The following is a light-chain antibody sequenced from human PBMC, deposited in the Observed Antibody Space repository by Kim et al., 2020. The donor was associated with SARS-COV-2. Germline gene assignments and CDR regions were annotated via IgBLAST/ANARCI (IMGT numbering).Light chain of an antibody. V-gene: IGLV3-19*01. J-gene: IGLJ2*01. CDR2: GKN. CDR3: NSRDSNDNVV. Sequence: SSELTQDPAVSVALGQTVRITCQGDILRSYYATWYQQKPGQAPILVIYGKNNRPSGTPDRFSGSSSGNTASLTITGTQAGAEADYYCNSRDSNDNVVFGG. CDR1: ILRSYY.